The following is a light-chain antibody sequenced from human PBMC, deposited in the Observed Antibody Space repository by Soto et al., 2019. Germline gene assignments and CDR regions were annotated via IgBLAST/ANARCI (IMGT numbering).Light chain of an antibody. CDR1: SSDVGAYNY. Sequence: SALTQPASVSGSPGQSITISCTGTSSDVGAYNYVSWYQQHPGKAPKLMIFDVTNRPSGVSDRFSGSKSGNTASLTISGLQADDETDYYCSSYTSRRSYVFGTGNKVTVL. J-gene: IGLJ1*01. V-gene: IGLV2-14*03. CDR3: SSYTSRRSYV. CDR2: DVT.